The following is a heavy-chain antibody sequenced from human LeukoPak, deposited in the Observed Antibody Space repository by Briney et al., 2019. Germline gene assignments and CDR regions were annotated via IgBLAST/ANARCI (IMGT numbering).Heavy chain of an antibody. V-gene: IGHV3-33*08. D-gene: IGHD2-15*01. J-gene: IGHJ4*02. Sequence: GGSLRLSCAASGFTFSSYGMYWVRQAPGKGLEWVAVIWYDGSNKYYADSVKGRFTISRDNSKNTLYLQMNSLRAEDTAVYYCAREGSGGSFDYWGQGTLVTVSS. CDR2: IWYDGSNK. CDR3: AREGSGGSFDY. CDR1: GFTFSSYG.